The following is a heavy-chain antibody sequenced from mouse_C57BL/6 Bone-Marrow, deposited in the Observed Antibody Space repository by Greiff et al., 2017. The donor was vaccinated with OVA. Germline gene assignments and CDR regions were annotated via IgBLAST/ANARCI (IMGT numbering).Heavy chain of an antibody. CDR1: GYTFTDYE. Sequence: QVQLQQSGAELVRPGASVTLSCKASGYTFTDYEMHWVKQTPVHGLEWIGAIDPETGGTAYNQKFKGKAILTADKSSSTAYMELRSLTSEDSAVYYCTRGMGPFDYWGKGTTLTVSS. CDR2: IDPETGGT. J-gene: IGHJ2*01. D-gene: IGHD4-1*01. V-gene: IGHV1-15*01. CDR3: TRGMGPFDY.